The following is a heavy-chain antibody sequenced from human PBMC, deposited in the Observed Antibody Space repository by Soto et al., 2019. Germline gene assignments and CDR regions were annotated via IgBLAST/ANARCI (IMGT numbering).Heavy chain of an antibody. V-gene: IGHV4-59*01. CDR3: ARVGWLHSAYFDC. D-gene: IGHD5-12*01. Sequence: QVQLQESGPGLVKPSETLSLTCTVSGGSISSYYWSWIRQPPGKGLEWIGYIYYSGSTNYNPSLKSRVTIAVDTSKNQFSLKLSSVTAADMAVYYCARVGWLHSAYFDCWGQGTLVTVSS. J-gene: IGHJ4*02. CDR2: IYYSGST. CDR1: GGSISSYY.